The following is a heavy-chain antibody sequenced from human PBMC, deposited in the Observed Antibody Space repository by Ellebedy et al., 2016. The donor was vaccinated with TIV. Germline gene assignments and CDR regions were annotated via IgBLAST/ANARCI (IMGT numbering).Heavy chain of an antibody. D-gene: IGHD3-10*01. CDR2: INQAGSEK. CDR1: GFKFSNFW. V-gene: IGHV3-7*01. J-gene: IGHJ4*02. CDR3: ARGRAVDY. Sequence: GESLKISCAASGFKFSNFWMSWVRQVPGKGPEWVANINQAGSEKYYVDSVRGRFSISRDNAKNSLNLHMNSLRAEDTAVYHCARGRAVDYWGQGTLVTVSS.